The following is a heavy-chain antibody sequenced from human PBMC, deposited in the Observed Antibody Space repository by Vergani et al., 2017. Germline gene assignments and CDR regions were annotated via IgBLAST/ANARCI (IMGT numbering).Heavy chain of an antibody. CDR2: IYYSGST. V-gene: IGHV4-39*01. CDR1: GASIRSSNYY. CDR3: ARHSTVEWLVKLGWIDP. Sequence: QLQLQESCPGLVKPSATLSLTCSVSGASIRSSNYYLGWIRQPPGKGLEWIASIYYSGSTYYNPSLKSRVTISVDTSKNQFSLNLSSVTAADTAVYFCARHSTVEWLVKLGWIDPWGQGILVTVSS. D-gene: IGHD6-19*01. J-gene: IGHJ5*02.